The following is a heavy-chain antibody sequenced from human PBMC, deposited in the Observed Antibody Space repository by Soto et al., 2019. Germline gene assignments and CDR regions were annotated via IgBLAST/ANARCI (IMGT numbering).Heavy chain of an antibody. CDR3: ARGLTYYDFWSGCPYYGMDV. CDR1: GGSFSVYY. CDR2: INHSGST. Sequence: PSETLTVSCAFYGGSFSVYYWDWIGQPPGKGLEWIGEINHSGSTNYNPSLKSRATISVDTSKNQFSLKLSSVTAADTAVYYCARGLTYYDFWSGCPYYGMDVWGQGTPVTVSS. D-gene: IGHD3-3*01. J-gene: IGHJ6*01. V-gene: IGHV4-34*01.